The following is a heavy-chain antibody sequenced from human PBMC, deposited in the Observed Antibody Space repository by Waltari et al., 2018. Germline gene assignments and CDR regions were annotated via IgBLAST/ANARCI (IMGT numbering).Heavy chain of an antibody. Sequence: QVQLQQWGAGLLKPSETLSLTCAVYGGSFSGYYWSWIRQPPGKGLEWIGEINHRGSPNYNPSLKIRVTISVDTSKNQFSLKLSSVTAADTAVYYCARRYSVGAASGKGRVFDYWGQGTLVTVSS. CDR3: ARRYSVGAASGKGRVFDY. CDR2: INHRGSP. J-gene: IGHJ4*02. D-gene: IGHD1-26*01. CDR1: GGSFSGYY. V-gene: IGHV4-34*01.